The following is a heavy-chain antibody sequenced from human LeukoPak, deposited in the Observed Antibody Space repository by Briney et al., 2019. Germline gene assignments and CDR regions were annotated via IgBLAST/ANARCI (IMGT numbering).Heavy chain of an antibody. V-gene: IGHV3-21*01. Sequence: GGSLRLSCAASGFTFSSYSMNWVRQAPGKGLEWVSSISGSSSYINYADSVKGRFTISRDNAQNSLFLQLNSLRAEDTAVYYCARDGFGTGSNWGQGTLVTVSS. CDR2: ISGSSSYI. D-gene: IGHD3-16*01. J-gene: IGHJ4*02. CDR1: GFTFSSYS. CDR3: ARDGFGTGSN.